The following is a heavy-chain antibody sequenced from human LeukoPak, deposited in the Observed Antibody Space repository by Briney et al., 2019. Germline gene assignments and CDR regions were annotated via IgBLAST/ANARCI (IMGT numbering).Heavy chain of an antibody. CDR2: ISGSGNII. Sequence: GRSLRLSCIASEFIFSSYEMSWVRQAPGKGLEWVSYISGSGNIIYYADSVKGRFTISRDNAKNSLYLQMNSLRAEDTAVYYCARPRSDLYGMDVWGQGTTVTVSS. J-gene: IGHJ6*02. V-gene: IGHV3-48*03. CDR3: ARPRSDLYGMDV. CDR1: EFIFSSYE.